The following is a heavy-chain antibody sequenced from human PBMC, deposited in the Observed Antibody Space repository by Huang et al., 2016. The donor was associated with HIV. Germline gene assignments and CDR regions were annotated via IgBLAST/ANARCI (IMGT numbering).Heavy chain of an antibody. D-gene: IGHD1-26*01. J-gene: IGHJ4*02. V-gene: IGHV1-46*01. CDR1: GYIFTKYY. CDR3: AIVGAHVGVDY. Sequence: QAQLVQSGAEVKKPGASVKLSCKASGYIFTKYYIHWVRQDPGQGLQWMGVIDPGGGSTTYAQKFQVRLTMTNDTSTSTVYMTLSSLRSDDTAVYYCAIVGAHVGVDYWGQGTLVSVSS. CDR2: IDPGGGST.